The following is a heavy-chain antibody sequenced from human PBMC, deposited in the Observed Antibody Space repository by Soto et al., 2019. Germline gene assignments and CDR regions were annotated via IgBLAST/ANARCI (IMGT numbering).Heavy chain of an antibody. V-gene: IGHV1-18*01. Sequence: QVQLMQSGAEVKKPGASVKVTCKASGYTFTSYGISWVRQAPGQGLEWMGWISAYNGNTNYAQKLQGRVTMTTDTSTSTAYMELRSLRSDDTAVYYCARDSGVRGVRLYYHYGMDVWGQGTTVTVSS. CDR2: ISAYNGNT. J-gene: IGHJ6*02. CDR3: ARDSGVRGVRLYYHYGMDV. CDR1: GYTFTSYG. D-gene: IGHD3-10*01.